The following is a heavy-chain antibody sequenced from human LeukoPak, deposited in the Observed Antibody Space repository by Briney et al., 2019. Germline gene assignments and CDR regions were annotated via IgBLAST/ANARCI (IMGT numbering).Heavy chain of an antibody. D-gene: IGHD2-15*01. CDR2: ISGSGGST. CDR3: AKIQNRYCSGGSCFDYFDY. CDR1: GFTFSSYA. Sequence: PGGSLRLSCAASGFTFSSYAMSWVRQAPGKGLEWVSAISGSGGSTYYADSVKGRFTISRDDSKNTLCLQMNSLRAEDTAVYYCAKIQNRYCSGGSCFDYFDYWGQGTLVTVSS. J-gene: IGHJ4*02. V-gene: IGHV3-23*01.